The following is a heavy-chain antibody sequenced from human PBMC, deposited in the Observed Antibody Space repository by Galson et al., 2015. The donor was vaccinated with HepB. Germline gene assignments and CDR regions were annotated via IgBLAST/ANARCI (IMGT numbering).Heavy chain of an antibody. CDR1: GFTFSSYS. V-gene: IGHV3-21*01. D-gene: IGHD4-17*01. Sequence: SLRLSCAASGFTFSSYSMNWVRQAPGKGLEWVSSISSSSTYIYYADSLKGRFTISRDNAKNSLYLQMNSLRAEDTAVYYCARVFGDYGDHDYFEDWGQGTLVTDSS. CDR2: ISSSSTYI. J-gene: IGHJ4*02. CDR3: ARVFGDYGDHDYFED.